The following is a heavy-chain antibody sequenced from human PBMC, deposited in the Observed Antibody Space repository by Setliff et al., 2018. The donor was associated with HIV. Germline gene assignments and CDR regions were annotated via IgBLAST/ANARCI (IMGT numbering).Heavy chain of an antibody. CDR1: GYSISRNYY. V-gene: IGHV4-38-2*02. J-gene: IGHJ6*02. CDR2: MHGSGNT. CDR3: MRDGSRRTGRTGYVYGVDV. Sequence: PSETLSLTCSVSGYSISRNYYWGWIRQSPRKGLEWIASMHGSGNTHYNPSLQSRITILMDTSKNQFSLTLRSVIAAATAIYFCMRDGSRRTGRTGYVYGVDVWGQGTTVTVSS. D-gene: IGHD1-1*01.